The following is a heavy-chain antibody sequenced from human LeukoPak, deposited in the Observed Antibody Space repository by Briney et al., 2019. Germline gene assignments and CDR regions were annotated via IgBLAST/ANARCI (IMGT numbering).Heavy chain of an antibody. CDR2: IKQDGSEK. D-gene: IGHD5-18*01. J-gene: IGHJ6*02. CDR3: ARDENSYGYNTVYYYGMDV. CDR1: GFTFSSYW. Sequence: GGSLRLSCAASGFTFSSYWMSWVRQAPGKGLEWVANIKQDGSEKYYVDSVKGRFTISRDNAKNSLYLQMNSLRAEDTAVYYCARDENSYGYNTVYYYGMDVWGQGTTVTVSS. V-gene: IGHV3-7*01.